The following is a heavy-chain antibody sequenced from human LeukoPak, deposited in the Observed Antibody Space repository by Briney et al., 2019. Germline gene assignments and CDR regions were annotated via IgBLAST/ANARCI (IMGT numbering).Heavy chain of an antibody. D-gene: IGHD4-23*01. Sequence: PSETLSLTCAVYGGSFSGYYWSWIRQPPGKGLEWIGSIYHSGSTYYNPSLKSRVTISVDTSKNQFSLKLSSVTAADTAVYYCARDSPYGGKAGDFDYWGQGTLVTVSS. CDR2: IYHSGST. V-gene: IGHV4-34*01. CDR3: ARDSPYGGKAGDFDY. CDR1: GGSFSGYY. J-gene: IGHJ4*02.